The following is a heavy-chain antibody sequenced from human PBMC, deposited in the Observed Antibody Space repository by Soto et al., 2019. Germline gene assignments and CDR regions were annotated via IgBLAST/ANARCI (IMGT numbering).Heavy chain of an antibody. V-gene: IGHV1-69*13. CDR2: IIPIFGTA. CDR1: GCTFSSYA. Sequence: SVKVSCKACGCTFSSYAISWVRQAPGQGLEWMGGIIPIFGTANYAQKFQGRVTITADESTSTAYMELSSLRAEDTAVYYCAKKGGVLRFLEWLLWPFDYWGQGTLVTVSS. CDR3: AKKGGVLRFLEWLLWPFDY. J-gene: IGHJ4*02. D-gene: IGHD3-3*01.